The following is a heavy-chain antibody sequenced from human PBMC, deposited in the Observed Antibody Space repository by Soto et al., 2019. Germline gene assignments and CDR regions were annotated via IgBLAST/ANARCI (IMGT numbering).Heavy chain of an antibody. CDR2: ISGSGGST. D-gene: IGHD3-9*01. CDR1: GFTFSSYA. J-gene: IGHJ5*02. Sequence: LRLSCAASGFTFSSYAMSWVRQAPGKGLEWVSAISGSGGSTYYADSVKGRFTISRDNSKNTLYLQMNSLRAEDTAVYYCAKGASYYDILTGYSNWFDPWGQGTLVTVSS. CDR3: AKGASYYDILTGYSNWFDP. V-gene: IGHV3-23*01.